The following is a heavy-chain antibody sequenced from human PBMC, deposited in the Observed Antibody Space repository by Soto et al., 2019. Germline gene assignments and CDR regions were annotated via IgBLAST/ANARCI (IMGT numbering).Heavy chain of an antibody. CDR3: ARGIVVVVAATRPSQYYYYGMDV. CDR1: GGSISRIGYY. Sequence: PSETLSLTCTVSGGSISRIGYYWGWVRQPPGKGLEWIGSIYYNGVAHYNPSLKTRLTISVDTSKNHFSLKLNSVTAADTAVYYCARGIVVVVAATRPSQYYYYGMDVWGQGTTVTVSS. J-gene: IGHJ6*02. D-gene: IGHD2-15*01. CDR2: IYYNGVA. V-gene: IGHV4-39*02.